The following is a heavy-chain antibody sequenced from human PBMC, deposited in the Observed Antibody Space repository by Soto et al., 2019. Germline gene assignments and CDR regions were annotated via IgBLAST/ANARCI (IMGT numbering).Heavy chain of an antibody. Sequence: EVQLVQSGAEVKKPGESLKISCKASGYTFTTDWIAWVRQMPGKGLEWMGAIYPGDSDTRYSPSFPGQVTISADKSISTAYLQWSSLKASDTAMYYCARQEFHHYDSSDYYVYFDHWGQGTLVTVSS. CDR3: ARQEFHHYDSSDYYVYFDH. J-gene: IGHJ4*02. CDR1: GYTFTTDW. D-gene: IGHD3-22*01. V-gene: IGHV5-51*01. CDR2: IYPGDSDT.